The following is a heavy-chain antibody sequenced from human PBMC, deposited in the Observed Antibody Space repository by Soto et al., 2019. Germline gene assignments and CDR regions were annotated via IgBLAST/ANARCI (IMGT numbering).Heavy chain of an antibody. CDR3: ARRSVLAAVGFDS. D-gene: IGHD2-15*01. Sequence: EVQLVESGGGLVQPGGSLKLSCAASGFTLSDSAIHWVRLASGKGLEWVGLIRSKGDTYATTYAASVKGRFTISKDDSKNMASLQMNSLTTDGTAVYYCARRSVLAAVGFDSWGQGTLVTVPS. V-gene: IGHV3-73*02. CDR1: GFTLSDSA. J-gene: IGHJ4*02. CDR2: IRSKGDTYAT.